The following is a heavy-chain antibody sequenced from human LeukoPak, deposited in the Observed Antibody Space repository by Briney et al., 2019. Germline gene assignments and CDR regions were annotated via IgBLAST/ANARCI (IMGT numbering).Heavy chain of an antibody. CDR3: ARVGGYYYWGAFDI. J-gene: IGHJ3*02. CDR1: GFTFDDYG. Sequence: GGSLRLSCAASGFTFDDYGMSWVRQAPGKGLEWVSGINWNGGSTGYADSAKGRFTISRDNAKNSLYLQMNSLRAEDTALYHCARVGGYYYWGAFDIWGQGTMVTVSS. V-gene: IGHV3-20*01. D-gene: IGHD3-22*01. CDR2: INWNGGST.